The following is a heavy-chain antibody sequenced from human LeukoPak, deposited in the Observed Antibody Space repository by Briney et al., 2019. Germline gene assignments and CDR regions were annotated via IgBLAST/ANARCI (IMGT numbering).Heavy chain of an antibody. CDR2: IIPIFGTA. CDR1: GGTFSSYA. V-gene: IGHV1-69*05. Sequence: SVKVSCKASGGTFSSYAISWVRQAPGQGLEWMGGIIPIFGTANYAQKFQGRVTITTDESTSTAYMELSSLRSEDTAVYYCARHPLPYYDSSGYRSYYYYMDVWGKGTTVTVSS. D-gene: IGHD3-22*01. CDR3: ARHPLPYYDSSGYRSYYYYMDV. J-gene: IGHJ6*03.